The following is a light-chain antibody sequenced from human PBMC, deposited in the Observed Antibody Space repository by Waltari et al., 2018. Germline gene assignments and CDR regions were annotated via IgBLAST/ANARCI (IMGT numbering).Light chain of an antibody. V-gene: IGLV3-21*03. CDR1: NIGRTS. CDR3: QVWDSSSDHVV. J-gene: IGLJ2*01. CDR2: DGS. Sequence: SYVLTQPPSVSVAPGKTARIACGGNNIGRTSVHWYQQRPGQAPVLVVYDGSDRPSGIPERFSGTNSGNTATLTISRVEAGDEGDYYCQVWDSSSDHVVFGGGTKLTVL.